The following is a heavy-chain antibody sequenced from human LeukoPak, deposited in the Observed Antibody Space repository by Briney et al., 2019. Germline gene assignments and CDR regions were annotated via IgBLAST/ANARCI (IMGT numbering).Heavy chain of an antibody. V-gene: IGHV3-30*04. CDR3: ARDRVVAAFDY. Sequence: PGGSLRLSCAASGFTFSSYAMHWVRQAPGKGLEWVAVISYDGSNKYYADSVKGRFTISRDNSKNTLYLQMNSLRAEGTAVYYCARDRVVAAFDYWGQGTLVTVSS. D-gene: IGHD2-15*01. CDR2: ISYDGSNK. J-gene: IGHJ4*02. CDR1: GFTFSSYA.